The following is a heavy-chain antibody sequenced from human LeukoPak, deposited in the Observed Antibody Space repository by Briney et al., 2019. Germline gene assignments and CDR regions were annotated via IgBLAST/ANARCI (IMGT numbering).Heavy chain of an antibody. CDR3: ARGDLCSSSPVNDY. CDR2: ISSSSSYI. V-gene: IGHV3-21*01. Sequence: GGSLRLSCAASGFTFSSYSMNWVRQAPGKGLEWVSSISSSSSYIYYADSVKGRFTISRDNAKNSLYLQMNSLRTEDTAVYYCARGDLCSSSPVNDYWGQGTLVTVSS. CDR1: GFTFSSYS. D-gene: IGHD6-6*01. J-gene: IGHJ4*02.